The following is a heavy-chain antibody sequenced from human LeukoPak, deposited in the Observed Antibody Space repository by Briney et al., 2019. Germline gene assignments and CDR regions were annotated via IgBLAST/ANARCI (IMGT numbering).Heavy chain of an antibody. CDR3: ARNKAGWFDP. CDR1: GGSISSSSYY. J-gene: IGHJ5*02. Sequence: SETLSLTCTVSGGSISSSSYYWGWIRQPPGKGLEWIGSIYYSGSIYYNPSLKSRVTMSVDTSKNQFSLKLSSVTAVDTAVYYCARNKAGWFDPWGQGTLVTVSS. V-gene: IGHV4-39*07. CDR2: IYYSGSI. D-gene: IGHD6-19*01.